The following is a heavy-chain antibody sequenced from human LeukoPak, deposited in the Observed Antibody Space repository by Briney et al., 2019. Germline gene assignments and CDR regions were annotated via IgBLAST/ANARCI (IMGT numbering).Heavy chain of an antibody. CDR1: GFTFSSYA. CDR3: AKVMYYYDSSGYDDAFDI. D-gene: IGHD3-22*01. Sequence: GSLRLSCAASGFTFSSYAMSWVRQAPGKGLEWVSAISGSGGSTYYADSVKGRFTISRDNSKNTLYLQMNSLRAEDTAVYYCAKVMYYYDSSGYDDAFDIWGQGTMVTVSS. J-gene: IGHJ3*02. V-gene: IGHV3-23*01. CDR2: ISGSGGST.